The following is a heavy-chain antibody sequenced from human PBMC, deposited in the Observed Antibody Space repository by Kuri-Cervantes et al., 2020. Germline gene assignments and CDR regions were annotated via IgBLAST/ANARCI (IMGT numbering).Heavy chain of an antibody. CDR3: GKDNGYSSGWYGAFDT. CDR1: GFTFSSYG. J-gene: IGHJ3*02. CDR2: ISYDGSNK. V-gene: IGHV3-30*18. Sequence: GESLKISCAASGFTFSSYGMHWVRQAPGKGLEWVAVISYDGSNKYYADSVKGRFTISRDNSKDSLYLQMDNLRTEDTALYYCGKDNGYSSGWYGAFDTWGLGTMVTVSS. D-gene: IGHD6-19*01.